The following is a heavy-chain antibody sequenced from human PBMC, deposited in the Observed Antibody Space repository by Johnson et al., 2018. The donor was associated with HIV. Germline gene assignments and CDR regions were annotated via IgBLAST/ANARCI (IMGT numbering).Heavy chain of an antibody. Sequence: VQLVESGGGVVRPGGSPRLSCAASGFTFDDDGMSWVRQVPGTGLEWVSGINWNGGSTGYADSVKGRFTISRDNAKNSLYLQMNSLRADDTALYYCARVRAAAVSDAFDIWGQGTMVTVSS. J-gene: IGHJ3*02. CDR1: GFTFDDDG. V-gene: IGHV3-20*04. CDR2: INWNGGST. CDR3: ARVRAAAVSDAFDI. D-gene: IGHD6-13*01.